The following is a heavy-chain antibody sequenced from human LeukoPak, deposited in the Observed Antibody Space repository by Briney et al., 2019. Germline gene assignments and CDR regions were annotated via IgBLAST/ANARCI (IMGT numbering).Heavy chain of an antibody. D-gene: IGHD6-13*01. CDR2: INHSGST. CDR1: GGSFSGYY. V-gene: IGHV4-34*01. J-gene: IGHJ5*02. CDR3: ARDQGSSSWYPRPPWFDP. Sequence: SETLSLTCAVYGGSFSGYYWSWIRQPPGKGLEWIGEINHSGSTNYNPSLKSRVTISVDTSKNQFSLKLSSVTAADTAVYYCARDQGSSSWYPRPPWFDPWGQGTLVTVSS.